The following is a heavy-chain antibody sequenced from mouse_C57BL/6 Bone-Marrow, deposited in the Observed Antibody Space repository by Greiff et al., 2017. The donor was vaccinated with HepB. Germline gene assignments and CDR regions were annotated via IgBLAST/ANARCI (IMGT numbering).Heavy chain of an antibody. V-gene: IGHV1-26*01. CDR2: INPNNGGT. D-gene: IGHD1-1*01. Sequence: VQLQQSGPELVKPGASVKISCKASGYTFTDYYMNWVKQSHGKSLEWIGDINPNNGGTSYNQKFKGKATLTVDKSSSTAYMELRSLASEDSAVYYCARRYYYGSSLWYFDVWGTGTTVTVSS. J-gene: IGHJ1*03. CDR1: GYTFTDYY. CDR3: ARRYYYGSSLWYFDV.